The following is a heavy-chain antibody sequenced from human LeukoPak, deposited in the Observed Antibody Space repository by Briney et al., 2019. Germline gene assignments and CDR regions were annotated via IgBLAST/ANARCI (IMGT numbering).Heavy chain of an antibody. CDR3: ARHLNGLMVRGVTRTGFDP. D-gene: IGHD3-10*01. CDR2: IYYSGST. V-gene: IGHV4-61*08. Sequence: PSETLSLTCTVSGGSISSGGYYWSWIRQHPGKGLEWIGYIYYSGSTNYNPSLKSRVTISVDTSKNQFSLKLSSVTAADTAVYYCARHLNGLMVRGVTRTGFDPWGQGTLVTVSS. J-gene: IGHJ5*02. CDR1: GGSISSGGYY.